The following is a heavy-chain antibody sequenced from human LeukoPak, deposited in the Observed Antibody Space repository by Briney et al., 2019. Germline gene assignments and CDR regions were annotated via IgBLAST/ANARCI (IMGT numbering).Heavy chain of an antibody. Sequence: PGGSLRLSCAASGFTVTSYYMSWVRQAPGKGLEWVSVIYSAGSIYYADSVKGGFTISRDNSQNTLYLQMNSLRAEDTAVYYCARGRSYYYDSTGSFDYWGQGTLVTVSS. J-gene: IGHJ4*02. CDR1: GFTVTSYY. V-gene: IGHV3-66*01. CDR2: IYSAGSI. D-gene: IGHD3-22*01. CDR3: ARGRSYYYDSTGSFDY.